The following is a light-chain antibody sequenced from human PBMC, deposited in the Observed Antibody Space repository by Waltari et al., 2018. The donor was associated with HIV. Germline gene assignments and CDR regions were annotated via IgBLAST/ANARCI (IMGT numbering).Light chain of an antibody. J-gene: IGLJ2*01. CDR1: SSNIGSNS. CDR3: AAWDDSLSATV. CDR2: MSD. V-gene: IGLV1-47*01. Sequence: QSVLTQPPSASGTPGQRGTISCSGSSSNIGSNSVYWYQQLPGTAPKLLIYMSDQRPSGVPDRFSESKSGTSASLAISGLRSEDEAEYYCAAWDDSLSATVFGGGTKLTVL.